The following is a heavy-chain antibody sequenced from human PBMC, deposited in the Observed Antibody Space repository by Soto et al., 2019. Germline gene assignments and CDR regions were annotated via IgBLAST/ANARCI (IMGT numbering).Heavy chain of an antibody. CDR3: ASYDGEPGPFDF. J-gene: IGHJ3*01. CDR2: INPISGST. D-gene: IGHD5-12*01. CDR1: GYSLTSYY. V-gene: IGHV1-46*03. Sequence: QVQLVQSGAEVKKPGASLKISCKASGYSLTSYYMHWVRQGPGQGLEWMGTINPISGSTTYAQKYQGRVAMTTDTSTGTVYMELSSLSSADTAVYFCASYDGEPGPFDFWGQGTRVIVSS.